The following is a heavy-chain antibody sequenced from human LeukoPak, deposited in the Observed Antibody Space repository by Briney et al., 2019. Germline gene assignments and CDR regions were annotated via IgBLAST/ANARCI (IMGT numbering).Heavy chain of an antibody. D-gene: IGHD7-27*01. Sequence: GRSLRLSCAASGFTFSSYGMHWVRQAPGKGLEWVAVIWYDGSNKYYADSVKGRFTISRDNAKNSLYLQMNSLRAEDTAVCYCARQWGSGAFDIWGQGTMVTVSS. J-gene: IGHJ3*02. V-gene: IGHV3-33*01. CDR1: GFTFSSYG. CDR3: ARQWGSGAFDI. CDR2: IWYDGSNK.